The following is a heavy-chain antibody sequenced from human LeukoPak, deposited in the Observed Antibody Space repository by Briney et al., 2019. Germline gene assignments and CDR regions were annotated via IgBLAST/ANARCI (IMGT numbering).Heavy chain of an antibody. J-gene: IGHJ4*02. CDR3: WVSYDSGGY. V-gene: IGHV1-46*04. D-gene: IGHD3-10*01. Sequence: GASVKVSCKASGYTFTSYYIHWVRQAPGQGLEWMGIINPDTGRTSYAQKLQGRVTMTRDMSTSTVYMELSSVTAADTAVYYCWVSYDSGGYWGQGTLVTVSS. CDR1: GYTFTSYY. CDR2: INPDTGRT.